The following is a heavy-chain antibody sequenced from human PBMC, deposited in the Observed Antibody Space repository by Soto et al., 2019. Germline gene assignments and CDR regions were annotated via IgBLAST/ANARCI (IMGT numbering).Heavy chain of an antibody. V-gene: IGHV3-23*01. J-gene: IGHJ4*02. CDR3: AKKQGSGTYWPVDY. D-gene: IGHD1-26*01. CDR1: GFTFNTYG. Sequence: GGSLRLSCAASGFTFNTYGMSWVRQAPGKGLEWVSGISGSGGSTYYADSVKGRFTISRDNSQNTLYLQMNSLRAEDTAVYYCAKKQGSGTYWPVDYWGQGILVTVSS. CDR2: ISGSGGST.